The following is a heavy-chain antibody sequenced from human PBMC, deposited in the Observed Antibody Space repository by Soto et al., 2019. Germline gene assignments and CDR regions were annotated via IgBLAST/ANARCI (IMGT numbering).Heavy chain of an antibody. V-gene: IGHV1-18*01. CDR3: ARGYTRFPGIAVAGTFGDY. D-gene: IGHD6-19*01. Sequence: QGQLVQSGAEVKKPGASVKVSCKASGYTFTSYGISWVRQAPGQGLEWMGWISAYNGNTNYAQKLQGRVTMTTDTSTSTAYMELRSRRFDDTAVYYCARGYTRFPGIAVAGTFGDYWGQGTLVTVSS. J-gene: IGHJ4*02. CDR2: ISAYNGNT. CDR1: GYTFTSYG.